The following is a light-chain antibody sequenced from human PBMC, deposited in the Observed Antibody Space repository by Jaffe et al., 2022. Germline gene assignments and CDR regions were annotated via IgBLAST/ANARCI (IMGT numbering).Light chain of an antibody. J-gene: IGLJ2*01. CDR1: SSNIGSNY. Sequence: QSVLTQPPSASGTPGQRVTISCSGSSSNIGSNYVCWYQQLPGAAPKLLIYTDNQRPSGVPDRFSGSKSGTSASLAISGLQSEDEADYYCAAWDDSLNGHVVFGGGTKLTVL. CDR2: TDN. CDR3: AAWDDSLNGHVV. V-gene: IGLV1-44*01.